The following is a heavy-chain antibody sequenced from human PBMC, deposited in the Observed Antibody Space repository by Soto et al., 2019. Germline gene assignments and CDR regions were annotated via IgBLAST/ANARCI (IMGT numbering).Heavy chain of an antibody. CDR2: ISYSGST. J-gene: IGHJ6*02. V-gene: IGHV4-30-4*01. Sequence: QVQLQESGPGLVKPSQTLSLTCSISGASISSDDYYWSWFRQPPGKGLEWFGYISYSGSTYYNPSLKRRSTISVDTSKTEFSLILSSVTAADTAVFYCAREVNNYYGMDVWGQGTTVTVSS. CDR3: AREVNNYYGMDV. CDR1: GASISSDDYY.